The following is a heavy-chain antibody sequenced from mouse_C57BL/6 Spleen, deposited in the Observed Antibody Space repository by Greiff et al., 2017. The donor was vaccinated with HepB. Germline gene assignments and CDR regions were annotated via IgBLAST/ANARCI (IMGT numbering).Heavy chain of an antibody. V-gene: IGHV1-20*01. CDR1: GYSFTGYF. D-gene: IGHD1-1*01. J-gene: IGHJ2*01. Sequence: VQLQQSGPELVKPGDSVKISCKASGYSFTGYFMNWVMQSHGKSLEWIGRINPYNGDTFYNQKFKGKATLTVDKSSSTAHMELRSLTSEDSAVYYCARSDYGSRGGFDYWGQGTTLTVSS. CDR2: INPYNGDT. CDR3: ARSDYGSRGGFDY.